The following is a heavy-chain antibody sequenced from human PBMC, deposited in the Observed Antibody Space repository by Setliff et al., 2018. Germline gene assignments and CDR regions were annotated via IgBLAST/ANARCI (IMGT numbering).Heavy chain of an antibody. Sequence: LSLTCTVSGYSISSGYIWGWIRQPPGKGLEWVGNIGHTGSINYSPSLKSRLTISRDTSKNQVSLKLNSVTATDTAVYYCARDLGHGGDSDYWGQGILVTVSS. D-gene: IGHD2-21*02. CDR3: ARDLGHGGDSDY. CDR1: GYSISSGYI. CDR2: IGHTGSI. J-gene: IGHJ4*02. V-gene: IGHV4-38-2*02.